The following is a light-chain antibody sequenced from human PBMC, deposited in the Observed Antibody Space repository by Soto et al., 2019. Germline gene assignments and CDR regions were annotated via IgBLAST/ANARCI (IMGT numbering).Light chain of an antibody. CDR1: QSVSSN. CDR2: RTS. J-gene: IGKJ2*03. V-gene: IGKV3-15*01. CDR3: QQYNNWPLS. Sequence: EIVMTQSPATLSVSPGERATLSCRATQSVSSNLAWYQQKPGQAPRLLIYRTSNRATGIPARFSGSGSGTDITLTISSLQSEDFAVYYCQQYNNWPLSFGQGTKLEIK.